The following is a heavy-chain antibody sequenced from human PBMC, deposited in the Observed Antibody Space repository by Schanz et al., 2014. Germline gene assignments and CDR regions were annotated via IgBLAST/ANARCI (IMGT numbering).Heavy chain of an antibody. CDR2: IISILGIP. D-gene: IGHD5-12*01. Sequence: QVQLVQSGAEVKKPGSSVKVSCKASGGTFSSYTISWVRQAPGQGLEWMGRIISILGIPNYAQNFQGRVTITADKSTSTAYMELTSLRSEDTAVYYCARAFGGYDPAGALDYWGQGTLVTVSS. V-gene: IGHV1-69*02. CDR1: GGTFSSYT. J-gene: IGHJ4*02. CDR3: ARAFGGYDPAGALDY.